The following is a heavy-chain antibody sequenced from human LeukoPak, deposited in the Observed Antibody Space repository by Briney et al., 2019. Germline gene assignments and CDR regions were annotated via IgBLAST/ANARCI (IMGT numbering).Heavy chain of an antibody. CDR3: ARDTGFNYGAHAMDV. CDR2: ISGSGVNT. V-gene: IGHV3-23*01. CDR1: GFTFDNYA. Sequence: GGSLRLSCAASGFTFDNYAMNWVRQAPGKGLEWVLGISGSGVNTYYADSVKGRFTISRDNSKNTLYLQLNSLRGEDTAIYYCARDTGFNYGAHAMDVWGQGTTVTVSS. J-gene: IGHJ6*02. D-gene: IGHD4/OR15-4a*01.